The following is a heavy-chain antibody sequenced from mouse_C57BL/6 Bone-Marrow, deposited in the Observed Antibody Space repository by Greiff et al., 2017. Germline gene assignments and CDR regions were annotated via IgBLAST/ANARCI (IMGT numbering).Heavy chain of an antibody. CDR2: IRNKANGYTT. CDR3: ARLRGYFDV. Sequence: EVKLVESGGGLVQPGGSLSLSCAASGFTFTDYYMSWVRQPPGKALEWLGFIRNKANGYTTEYSASVKGRFTISRDNSQSILYLQMNALRAEDSATYYCARLRGYFDVWGTGTTVTVSS. V-gene: IGHV7-3*01. CDR1: GFTFTDYY. J-gene: IGHJ1*03.